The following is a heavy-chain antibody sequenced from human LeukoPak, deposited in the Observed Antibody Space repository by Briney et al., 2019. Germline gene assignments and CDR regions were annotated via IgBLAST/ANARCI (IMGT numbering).Heavy chain of an antibody. Sequence: PSETLSLTCTVSGGSISSYYWSWIRQPPGKGLEWIGYIYTSGSTNYNPSLKSRVTISVDTSKNQFSLKLSSVTAADTAVYYCARSQVRSGYSYYFDYWGRGTLVTVSS. CDR1: GGSISSYY. D-gene: IGHD3-3*01. J-gene: IGHJ4*02. CDR3: ARSQVRSGYSYYFDY. V-gene: IGHV4-4*09. CDR2: IYTSGST.